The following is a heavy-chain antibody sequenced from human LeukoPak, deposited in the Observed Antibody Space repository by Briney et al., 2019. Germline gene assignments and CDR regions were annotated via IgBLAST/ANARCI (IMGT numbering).Heavy chain of an antibody. CDR2: IYISGST. CDR1: GGSISSYY. Sequence: PSETLSLTCTVSGGSISSYYWGWIRQPAGTGLEWIGRIYISGSTDYNPSLQSRVTMSVDTSKNQFSLRLNSVTVADTAVYYCASASGSASFLYYFDYWGQGALVTVSS. J-gene: IGHJ4*02. D-gene: IGHD3-10*01. CDR3: ASASGSASFLYYFDY. V-gene: IGHV4-4*07.